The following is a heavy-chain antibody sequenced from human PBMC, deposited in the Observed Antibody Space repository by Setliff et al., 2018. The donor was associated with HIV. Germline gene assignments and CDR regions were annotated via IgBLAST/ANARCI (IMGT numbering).Heavy chain of an antibody. J-gene: IGHJ4*02. Sequence: PGGSLRLSCAGSGFTFSDAWITWVRQAPGKGLEWLGRIKSKIDGETTDYAAPVKGRFTISRDDSKNTVYLHMNSLKTEDTAVYYRIWSGSSGLYYFDHWGQGTLVTVSS. CDR1: GFTFSDAW. CDR2: IKSKIDGETT. D-gene: IGHD3-22*01. CDR3: IWSGSSGLYYFDH. V-gene: IGHV3-15*01.